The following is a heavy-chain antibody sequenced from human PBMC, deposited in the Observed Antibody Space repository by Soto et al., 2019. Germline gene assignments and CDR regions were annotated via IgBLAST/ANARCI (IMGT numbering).Heavy chain of an antibody. J-gene: IGHJ4*02. CDR3: VRDVAWAFDF. CDR1: GFPFGIHS. Sequence: EIQLVESGGGLVEPGGSLRLSCAASGFPFGIHSMNWIRQAPGKGLEWVSCSGSTAVPYYADSEKGRFTISRDNVDNLLYLQMDRLRAEDTAIYYCVRDVAWAFDFWGQGVLVTVSS. D-gene: IGHD1-26*01. V-gene: IGHV3-48*01. CDR2: SGSTAVP.